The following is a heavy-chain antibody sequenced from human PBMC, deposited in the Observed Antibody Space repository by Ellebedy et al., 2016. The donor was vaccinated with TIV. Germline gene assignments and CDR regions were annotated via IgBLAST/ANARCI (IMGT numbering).Heavy chain of an antibody. CDR3: ASLCSSTSCYRANLDY. CDR2: IFYSGST. D-gene: IGHD2-2*02. Sequence: MPSETLSLTCTVSGGSIRSSTYYWAWIRQPPGKGLERLGNIFYSGSTHSNPSLTSRVTISVDTSKNQFSLKLRSVTAADTAVYYCASLCSSTSCYRANLDYWGQGTLVTVSS. V-gene: IGHV4-39*07. J-gene: IGHJ4*02. CDR1: GGSIRSSTYY.